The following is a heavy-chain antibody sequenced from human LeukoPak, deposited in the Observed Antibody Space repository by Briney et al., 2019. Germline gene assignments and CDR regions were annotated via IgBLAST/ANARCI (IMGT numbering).Heavy chain of an antibody. D-gene: IGHD3-3*01. CDR1: GFTFSSYAMH. CDR2: IYYNGRT. V-gene: IGHV4-39*01. J-gene: IGHJ3*02. Sequence: KSGGSLRLSCAASGFTFSSYAMHWVRQAPGKGLEWIGNIYYNGRTYYSPSLKSRGTISVDTSNNQFSLRLSSVTAADTAVYYCARITDRTIFGEIMHGFDIWGQGTPVTVSS. CDR3: ARITDRTIFGEIMHGFDI.